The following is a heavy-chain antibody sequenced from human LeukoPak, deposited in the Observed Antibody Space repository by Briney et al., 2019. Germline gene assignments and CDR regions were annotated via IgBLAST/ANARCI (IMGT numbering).Heavy chain of an antibody. CDR2: INPNSGGT. J-gene: IGHJ6*03. CDR1: GYTFTGYY. V-gene: IGHV1-2*02. CDR3: ARAHGGHYYDSSGHLHYYYYYMDV. D-gene: IGHD3-22*01. Sequence: GASVKVSCKASGYTFTGYYMHWVRQAPGQGLEWMGWINPNSGGTNYAQKFQGRVTMTRDTSISTAYMELSRLRSDDTAVYYCARAHGGHYYDSSGHLHYYYYYMDVWGKGTTVTISS.